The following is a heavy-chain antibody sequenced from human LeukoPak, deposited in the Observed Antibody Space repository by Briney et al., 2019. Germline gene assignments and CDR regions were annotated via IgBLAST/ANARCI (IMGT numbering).Heavy chain of an antibody. CDR2: IYWDDDK. J-gene: IGHJ4*02. CDR1: GFSLSTSGVG. CDR3: AHSIAVAGTFYVGVGHWSGHFDY. V-gene: IGHV2-5*02. D-gene: IGHD6-19*01. Sequence: SGPTLVNPTQTLTLTCTFSGFSLSTSGVGVGWIRQPPGKALEWLALIYWDDDKRYSPSLKSRLTITKDTSKNQVVLTVTNMDPVDTATYYCAHSIAVAGTFYVGVGHWSGHFDYWGQGTLVTVSS.